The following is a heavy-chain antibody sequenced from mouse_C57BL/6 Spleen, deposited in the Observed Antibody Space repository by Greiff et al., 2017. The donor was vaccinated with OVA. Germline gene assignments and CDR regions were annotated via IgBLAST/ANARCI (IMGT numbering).Heavy chain of an antibody. V-gene: IGHV5-17*01. D-gene: IGHD1-1*01. CDR2: ISSGSSTI. CDR3: ASYYYGSSNY. J-gene: IGHJ2*01. Sequence: DVKLQESGGGLVKPGGSLKLSCAASGFTFSDYGMHWVRQAPEKGLEWVAYISSGSSTIYYADTVKGRFTISRDNAKTTLFLQMTSLRAEDTAMYYCASYYYGSSNYWGQGTTLTVSS. CDR1: GFTFSDYG.